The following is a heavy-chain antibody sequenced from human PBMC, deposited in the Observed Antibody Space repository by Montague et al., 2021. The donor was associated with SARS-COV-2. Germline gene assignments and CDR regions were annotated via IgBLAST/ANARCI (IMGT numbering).Heavy chain of an antibody. CDR3: SHRFGISAVSNGFWFDP. Sequence: PALVKPTQTLTLTCTFSGFSLSTSGVGVGWIRQPPGKALEWLALIYWDDDKLYSPSLKSRLTITNDTSKNQVVLTMTNMDPVDTATYYCSHRFGISAVSNGFWFDPWGQGTLVTVSS. J-gene: IGHJ5*02. CDR2: IYWDDDK. D-gene: IGHD6-13*01. CDR1: GFSLSTSGVG. V-gene: IGHV2-5*02.